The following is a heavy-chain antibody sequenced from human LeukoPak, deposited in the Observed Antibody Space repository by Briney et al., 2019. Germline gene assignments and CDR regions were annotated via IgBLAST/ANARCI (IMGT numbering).Heavy chain of an antibody. CDR3: ARDSIVTGEFDY. CDR1: GFTFSSYE. D-gene: IGHD2-21*02. Sequence: GGSLRLSCVVSGFTFSSYEMIWVRQAPGKGLEWVSYISSSGSTIYYADSVKGRFTISRDNAKNSLYLQMNSLRAEDTAVYYCARDSIVTGEFDYWGQGTLVTVSS. CDR2: ISSSGSTI. J-gene: IGHJ4*02. V-gene: IGHV3-48*03.